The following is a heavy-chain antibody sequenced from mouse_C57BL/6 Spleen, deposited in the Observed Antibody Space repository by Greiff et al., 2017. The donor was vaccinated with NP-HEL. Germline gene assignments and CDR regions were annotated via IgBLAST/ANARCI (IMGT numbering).Heavy chain of an antibody. CDR1: GYSITSGYY. CDR2: ISYDGSN. CDR3: AREEERDYDYYAMDY. D-gene: IGHD2-4*01. Sequence: VQLQQSGPGLVKPSQSLSLTCSVTGYSITSGYYWNWIRQFPGNKLEWMGYISYDGSNNYNPSLKNRISITRDTSKNQFFLKLNSVTTEDTATYYCAREEERDYDYYAMDYWGQGTSVTVSS. J-gene: IGHJ4*01. V-gene: IGHV3-6*01.